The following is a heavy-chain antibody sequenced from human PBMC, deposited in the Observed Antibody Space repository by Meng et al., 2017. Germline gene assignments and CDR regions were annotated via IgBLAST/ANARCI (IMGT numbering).Heavy chain of an antibody. Sequence: HVQLVQSVAAVKKPGASVKVSCKASRYTFPDYWLHWVRRAPGQGVEWMGRINPKSGDTHYAQRFQGRVTMTGDTSISTAYMELSGLRSDDTAMYYCARDEDISAAGKLFGDYWGQGTLVTVSS. CDR2: INPKSGDT. D-gene: IGHD6-13*01. J-gene: IGHJ4*02. V-gene: IGHV1-2*06. CDR3: ARDEDISAAGKLFGDY. CDR1: RYTFPDYW.